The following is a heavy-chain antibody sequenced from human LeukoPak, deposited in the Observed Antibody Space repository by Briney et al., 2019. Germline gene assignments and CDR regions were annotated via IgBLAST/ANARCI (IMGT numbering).Heavy chain of an antibody. D-gene: IGHD3-3*01. J-gene: IGHJ4*02. Sequence: KPSGTLSLMCGVYGGSISSTNWWTWVRQPPGKGLEWIGEVHLDGRTNYNPSLESRITISVDLSENHIPLKLTSLTAADTAVYYCAREGGFYRPLDYSGQGTLVTVSS. CDR1: GGSISSTNW. V-gene: IGHV4-4*02. CDR3: AREGGFYRPLDY. CDR2: VHLDGRT.